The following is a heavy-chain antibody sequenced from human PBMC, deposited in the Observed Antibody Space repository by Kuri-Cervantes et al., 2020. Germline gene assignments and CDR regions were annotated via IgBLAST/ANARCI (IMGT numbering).Heavy chain of an antibody. CDR1: GGTFSSYA. D-gene: IGHD6-6*01. Sequence: SVKVSCKASGGTFSSYAISWVRQAPGQGLEWMGGIIPIFGTANYAQKFQGRVTITADESTSTAYMELSSLRSEDTAVYYCARDVGSSEVLWWFDPWGQGTLVTDSS. CDR2: IIPIFGTA. J-gene: IGHJ5*02. V-gene: IGHV1-69*13. CDR3: ARDVGSSEVLWWFDP.